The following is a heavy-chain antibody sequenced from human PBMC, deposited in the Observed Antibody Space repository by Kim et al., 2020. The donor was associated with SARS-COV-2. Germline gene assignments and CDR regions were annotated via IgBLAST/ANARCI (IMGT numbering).Heavy chain of an antibody. CDR1: GFTFDGYD. J-gene: IGHJ4*02. Sequence: GGSLRLSCAASGFTFDGYDMHWVRQAPGKGLEWVSFISWDGGSTYYAASVKGRFTISRDNSKNSMYLQMNSLRAEDTALYYCAKDSLLRCRFWSGYYTGGNDMDYWGQGTMVTVSS. D-gene: IGHD3-3*01. V-gene: IGHV3-43D*03. CDR2: ISWDGGST. CDR3: AKDSLLRCRFWSGYYTGGNDMDY.